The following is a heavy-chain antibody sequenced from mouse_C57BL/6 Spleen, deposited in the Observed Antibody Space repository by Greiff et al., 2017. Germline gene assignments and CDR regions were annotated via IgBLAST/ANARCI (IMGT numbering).Heavy chain of an antibody. Sequence: EVKLMESGPGLVKPSQSLSLTCSVTGYSITSGYYWNWIRQFPGNKLEWMGYISYDGSNNYNPSLKNRISITRDTSKNQFFLKLNSVTTEDTATYYCARNYYGSSYDAMDYWGQGTSVTVSS. CDR2: ISYDGSN. D-gene: IGHD1-1*01. J-gene: IGHJ4*01. CDR3: ARNYYGSSYDAMDY. V-gene: IGHV3-6*01. CDR1: GYSITSGYY.